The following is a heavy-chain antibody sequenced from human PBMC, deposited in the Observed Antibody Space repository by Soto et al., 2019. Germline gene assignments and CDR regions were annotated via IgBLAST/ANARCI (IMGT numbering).Heavy chain of an antibody. V-gene: IGHV5-51*01. J-gene: IGHJ5*02. D-gene: IGHD2-21*01. CDR1: GYSFSDYW. CDR3: ARRGHYCGTSTSRFDP. CDR2: IYPGDSDT. Sequence: GESLKISCKASGYSFSDYWIGWVRQMPGRGLEWMGIIYPGDSDTRYSASFQGQVTISADKSISTTFLQWSSLKASDTAMYYCARRGHYCGTSTSRFDPWGQGTLVTVSS.